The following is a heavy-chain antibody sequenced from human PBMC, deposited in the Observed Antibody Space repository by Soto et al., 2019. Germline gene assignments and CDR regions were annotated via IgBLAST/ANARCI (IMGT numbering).Heavy chain of an antibody. CDR2: ISYDGSNK. D-gene: IGHD3-9*01. CDR1: GFTFSAFA. Sequence: QPGGSLRLSCAASGFTFSAFAMHWVRQTPGKGLEWVAVISYDGSNKYYADSVKGRFTISRDNSKNTVYVQMNSLRAEDTAVYYCARAGLFYVILPGYHLDYSGQGTLVTVSS. V-gene: IGHV3-30-3*01. J-gene: IGHJ4*02. CDR3: ARAGLFYVILPGYHLDY.